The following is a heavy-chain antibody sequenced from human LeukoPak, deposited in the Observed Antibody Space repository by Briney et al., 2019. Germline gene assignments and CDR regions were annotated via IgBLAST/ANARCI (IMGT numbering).Heavy chain of an antibody. Sequence: GEPLKISCKGSGSSFIRNGIGWARQMPGKGLEWMAIIYPGDSDTRYSPSFQGQVTISADKSISTAYLQWSSLTASDTAMYYCARLGTSATYFEFWGQGTLVTVSS. J-gene: IGHJ4*02. V-gene: IGHV5-51*01. CDR1: GSSFIRNG. CDR3: ARLGTSATYFEF. D-gene: IGHD2-15*01. CDR2: IYPGDSDT.